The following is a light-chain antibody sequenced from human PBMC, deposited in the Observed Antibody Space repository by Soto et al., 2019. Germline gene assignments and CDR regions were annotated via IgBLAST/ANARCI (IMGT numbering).Light chain of an antibody. CDR2: AAS. V-gene: IGKV3-20*01. CDR3: QHYSSWSQT. CDR1: QSVSSNY. Sequence: DIVLTQCPGTLSLSPGKRAALSCRSSQSVSSNYLAWDQQKPGQAPRLLIYAASTRATGIPARFSGSGSGTDFTLTISSLQPDDFAAYYCQHYSSWSQTFGQGTKVDIK. J-gene: IGKJ1*01.